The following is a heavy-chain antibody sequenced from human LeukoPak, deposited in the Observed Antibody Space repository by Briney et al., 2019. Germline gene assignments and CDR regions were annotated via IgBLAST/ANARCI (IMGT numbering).Heavy chain of an antibody. CDR1: GFTFDDYA. J-gene: IGHJ4*02. Sequence: PGRSLRLSCAASGFTFDDYAMHWVRQAPGKGLEWVANIKPDGSEKYYVDSVKGRFTISRDNAKNSLYLQMNSLSAEDTAVYYCARARFYFDYWGQGTLVTVSS. V-gene: IGHV3-7*01. CDR3: ARARFYFDY. CDR2: IKPDGSEK.